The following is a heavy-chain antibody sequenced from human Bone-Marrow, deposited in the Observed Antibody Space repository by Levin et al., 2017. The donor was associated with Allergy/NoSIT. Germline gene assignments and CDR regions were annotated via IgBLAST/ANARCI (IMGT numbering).Heavy chain of an antibody. V-gene: IGHV3-23*01. J-gene: IGHJ4*02. Sequence: GGSLRLSCAASGFTFSSYAMSWVRQAPGKGLEWVSAISGSGGSTYYADSVKGRFTISRDNSKNTLYLQMNSLRAEDTAVYYCAKDDYDYVWGSYRYETLDYWGQGTLVTVSS. CDR2: ISGSGGST. CDR3: AKDDYDYVWGSYRYETLDY. D-gene: IGHD3-16*02. CDR1: GFTFSSYA.